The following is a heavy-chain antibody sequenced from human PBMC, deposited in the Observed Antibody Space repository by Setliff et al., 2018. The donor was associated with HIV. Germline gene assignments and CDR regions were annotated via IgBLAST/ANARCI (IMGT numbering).Heavy chain of an antibody. Sequence: PGGSLRLSCAASGFNFSSHTMNWIRQAPGKGLEWISYISSSGSSIYLANSVKGRFIISRDNAKNSLYLQMNSLRVEDTAVYYCATDLLWFGERGFDYWGQGTLVTVSS. CDR3: ATDLLWFGERGFDY. CDR2: ISSSGSSI. CDR1: GFNFSSHT. D-gene: IGHD3-10*01. V-gene: IGHV3-48*04. J-gene: IGHJ4*02.